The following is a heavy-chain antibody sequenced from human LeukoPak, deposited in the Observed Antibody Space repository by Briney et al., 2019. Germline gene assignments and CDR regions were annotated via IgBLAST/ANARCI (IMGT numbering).Heavy chain of an antibody. CDR3: ARVHHYFDIAFDY. V-gene: IGHV1-2*02. J-gene: IGHJ4*02. Sequence: ASVKVSCKASGYTFTGCYMHWVRQAPGQGLEWMGWINPNSGGTNYAQKFQGRVTMTRDTSISTVYMELISLRSEDTAVYYCARVHHYFDIAFDYWGQGTLVTVSS. CDR2: INPNSGGT. D-gene: IGHD3-22*01. CDR1: GYTFTGCY.